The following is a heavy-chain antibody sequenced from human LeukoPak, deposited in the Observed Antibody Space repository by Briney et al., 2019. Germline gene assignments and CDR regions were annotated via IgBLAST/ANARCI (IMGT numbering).Heavy chain of an antibody. CDR2: ISSSSSYI. CDR3: ARDIDAAGLSLDY. CDR1: GFTFSSYS. Sequence: KPGGSLRLSCAASGFTFSSYSMNWVRQAPGKGLEWVSSISSSSSYIYYADSVKGRFTISRDNAKNSLYLQMNSLRAEDTAVYYCARDIDAAGLSLDYWGQGTLVTVSS. D-gene: IGHD6-13*01. J-gene: IGHJ4*02. V-gene: IGHV3-21*01.